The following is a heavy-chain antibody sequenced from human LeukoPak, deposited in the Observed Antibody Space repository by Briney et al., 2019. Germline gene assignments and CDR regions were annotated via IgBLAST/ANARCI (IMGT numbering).Heavy chain of an antibody. CDR2: IYYSGST. Sequence: PSETLSLTWTVSGGSISSYYWSWIRQPPGKGLGWIGYIYYSGSTNYNRSLKSRVTISVDTSKNQFSLKLSSVTAADTAVYYCARDALDCSGGSCYHTEYFDYWGQGTLVTVSS. D-gene: IGHD2-15*01. CDR1: GGSISSYY. CDR3: ARDALDCSGGSCYHTEYFDY. J-gene: IGHJ4*02. V-gene: IGHV4-59*01.